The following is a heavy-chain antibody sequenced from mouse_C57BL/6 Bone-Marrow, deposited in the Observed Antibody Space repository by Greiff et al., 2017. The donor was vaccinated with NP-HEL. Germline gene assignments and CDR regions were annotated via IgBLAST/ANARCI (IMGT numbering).Heavy chain of an antibody. CDR3: ASDGVYGSFAY. CDR1: GFTFSDYY. D-gene: IGHD1-1*01. J-gene: IGHJ3*01. Sequence: EVKVVESGGGLVQPGGSLKLSCAASGFTFSDYYMYWVRQTPEKRLEWVAYISNGGGSTYYPDTVKGRFTISRDNAKNTLYLQMSRLKSEDTAMYYCASDGVYGSFAYWGQGTLVTVSA. CDR2: ISNGGGST. V-gene: IGHV5-12*01.